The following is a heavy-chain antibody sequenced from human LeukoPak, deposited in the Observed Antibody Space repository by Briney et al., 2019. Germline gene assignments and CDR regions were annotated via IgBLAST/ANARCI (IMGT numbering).Heavy chain of an antibody. CDR2: MYYIGST. D-gene: IGHD6-13*01. CDR1: GGSISSSSYY. CDR3: ARASGSSWYEDYYYYIDV. V-gene: IGHV4-39*07. Sequence: SETLSLTCTVSGGSISSSSYYWGWIRQSPGKGLEWIGSMYYIGSTYYNPSLRSRLTISVDTSKNEFSLKLSSVTAADTAVYYCARASGSSWYEDYYYYIDVWGKGTTVTVSS. J-gene: IGHJ6*03.